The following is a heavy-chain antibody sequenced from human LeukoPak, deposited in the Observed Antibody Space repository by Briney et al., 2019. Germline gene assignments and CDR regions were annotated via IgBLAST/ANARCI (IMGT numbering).Heavy chain of an antibody. J-gene: IGHJ4*02. D-gene: IGHD6-13*01. Sequence: GGSLRLSCAASGFTLSNYWMSWVRQAPGKGLEWVANIKRDGSEKYYVDSVKGRFTISRDNAKNFLYLQMNSLRDEDTAVYYCARPPNIAAAGQDWGQGTLVTVSS. CDR3: ARPPNIAAAGQD. V-gene: IGHV3-7*01. CDR2: IKRDGSEK. CDR1: GFTLSNYW.